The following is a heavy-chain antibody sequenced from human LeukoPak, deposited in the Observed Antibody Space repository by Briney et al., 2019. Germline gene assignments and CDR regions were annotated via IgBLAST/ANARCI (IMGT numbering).Heavy chain of an antibody. CDR3: ARHRRNYYGTGGSPFDF. CDR1: GASMSNYY. V-gene: IGHV4-59*08. Sequence: SETLSLTCTISGASMSNYYWSWIRHPPGKRPEWMAYISDSGSDIYNPSLKSRVAISVDTSKNQFSLKVTSVTAADTAVYFCARHRRNYYGTGGSPFDFWGQGILVTVSS. J-gene: IGHJ4*02. CDR2: ISDSGSD. D-gene: IGHD3-10*01.